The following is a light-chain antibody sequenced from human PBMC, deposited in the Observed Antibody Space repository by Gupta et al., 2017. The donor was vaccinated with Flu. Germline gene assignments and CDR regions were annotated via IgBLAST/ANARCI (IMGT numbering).Light chain of an antibody. CDR2: DVD. V-gene: IGLV2-11*01. Sequence: QSALTQPRSVSGSPGQSVAISCTGTSSDIGGYKYVSWCQQHPGKAPKLIIYDVDKRPSGVPYRFSGSKSGNTASLTISGLQAEDEGDYYCCSYAGSYTWVFGGGTKLTVL. J-gene: IGLJ3*02. CDR3: CSYAGSYTWV. CDR1: SSDIGGYKY.